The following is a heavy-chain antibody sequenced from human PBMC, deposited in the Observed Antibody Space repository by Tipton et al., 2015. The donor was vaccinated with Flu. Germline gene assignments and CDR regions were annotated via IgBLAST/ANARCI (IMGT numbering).Heavy chain of an antibody. V-gene: IGHV4-61*02. Sequence: TLSLTCTASGGSISSGSYYWSWIRQPAGKGLEWIGRIYTSGSTNYNPSLKSRVTISVDTSKNQFSLKLSSVTAADAAVYYCARDGYYYYYYGMDVWGQGTTVTVSS. J-gene: IGHJ6*02. CDR2: IYTSGST. D-gene: IGHD2-2*03. CDR3: ARDGYYYYYYGMDV. CDR1: GGSISSGSYY.